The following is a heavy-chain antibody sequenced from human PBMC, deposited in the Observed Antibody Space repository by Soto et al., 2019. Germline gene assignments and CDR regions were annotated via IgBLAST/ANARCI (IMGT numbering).Heavy chain of an antibody. Sequence: GGSLRLSCAASGFTFSSYGMHWVRQAPGKGLEWVAVISYDGSNKYYADSVKGRFTISRDNSKNTLYLQMNSLRAEDTAVYYCAKDQSVGVVVPAGKTEFYYYYYGMDVWGQGTTVTVSS. CDR2: ISYDGSNK. J-gene: IGHJ6*02. CDR3: AKDQSVGVVVPAGKTEFYYYYYGMDV. V-gene: IGHV3-30*18. CDR1: GFTFSSYG. D-gene: IGHD2-2*01.